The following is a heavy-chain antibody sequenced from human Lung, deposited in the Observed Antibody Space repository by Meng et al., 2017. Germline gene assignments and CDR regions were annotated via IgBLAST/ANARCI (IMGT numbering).Heavy chain of an antibody. CDR2: IYQGGSP. V-gene: IGHV4-30-4*01. D-gene: IGHD3-10*01. CDR3: KTYSSGGGGLGS. J-gene: IGHJ5*02. CDR1: GDSISSDYF. Sequence: QVQLQESGPGLVKPSQTLSLTCTVSGDSISSDYFWSWIRQPPGKGLEWIGYIYQGGSPDHNPSLRSWVTKSDNTSKNPFSLKLGSVTAADTAVYYCKTYSSGGGGLGSWGQGTLVTVSS.